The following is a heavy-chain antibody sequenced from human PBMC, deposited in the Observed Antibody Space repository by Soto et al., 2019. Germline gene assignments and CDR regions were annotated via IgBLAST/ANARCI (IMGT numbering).Heavy chain of an antibody. V-gene: IGHV3-48*02. CDR2: ISSSSCTI. Sequence: EVQLVESGGGLVQPGGSLRLSCAASGFTFSSYSMNWVRQAPGKGLEWVSYISSSSCTIYYADSVKGRFTISRDNAKNSLYLQMNSLRDEDTAVYYCARTVAGKDYYYYGMDVWGQGTTVTVSS. J-gene: IGHJ6*02. CDR3: ARTVAGKDYYYYGMDV. CDR1: GFTFSSYS. D-gene: IGHD6-19*01.